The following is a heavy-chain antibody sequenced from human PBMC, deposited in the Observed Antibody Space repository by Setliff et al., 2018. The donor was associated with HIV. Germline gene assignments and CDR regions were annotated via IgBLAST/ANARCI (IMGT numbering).Heavy chain of an antibody. V-gene: IGHV4-4*08. J-gene: IGHJ3*02. D-gene: IGHD4-17*01. CDR2: MYASGNT. CDR3: ARLHDYGDKDAFDI. Sequence: SETLSLTCAVSGGSISSAYWSWVRQPPGKGLEWIGYMYASGNTKNNASLKSRLTISVDTSKNQFSLRLSSVIAADTAVYYCARLHDYGDKDAFDIWGQGTMVTVSS. CDR1: GGSISSAY.